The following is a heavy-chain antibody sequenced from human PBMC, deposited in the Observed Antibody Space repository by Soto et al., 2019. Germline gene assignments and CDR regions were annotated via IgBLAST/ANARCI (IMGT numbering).Heavy chain of an antibody. V-gene: IGHV4-59*12. CDR1: GDYIHPYY. D-gene: IGHD5-12*01. Sequence: QVQLQESGPGLVKPSETLSLSCTVSGDYIHPYYWTWIRQAPGKGLEYIGYVHYTGNTKYNPSLGGRVTLSLDTSKSQISLQVGAVTAADTPVYYCARTITGYAFDFWGQGTLVAISS. J-gene: IGHJ4*02. CDR3: ARTITGYAFDF. CDR2: VHYTGNT.